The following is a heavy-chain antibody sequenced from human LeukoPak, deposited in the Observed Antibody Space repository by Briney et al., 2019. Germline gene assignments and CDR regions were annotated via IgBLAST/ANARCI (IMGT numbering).Heavy chain of an antibody. CDR1: GFTFSSYA. CDR2: ISYDGSNK. V-gene: IGHV3-30-3*01. J-gene: IGHJ4*02. CDR3: ARADPAIHYDVLTGYSGY. Sequence: GGSLRLSCAASGFTFSSYAMHWVRQAPGKGLEWVAVISYDGSNKYYADSVKGRFTISRDNSKNTLYLQMNSLRAEDTAVYYCARADPAIHYDVLTGYSGYWGQGTLVTVSS. D-gene: IGHD3-9*01.